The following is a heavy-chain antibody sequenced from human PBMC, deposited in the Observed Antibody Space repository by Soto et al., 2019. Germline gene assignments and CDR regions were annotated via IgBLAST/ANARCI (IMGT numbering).Heavy chain of an antibody. CDR1: DGSISRYY. D-gene: IGHD6-19*01. CDR3: ARHLDRNSGFSIAD. CDR2: IYYCGCT. Sequence: SETLCPTCTVSDGSISRYYWSWIWQPPGKGVEWIGYIYYCGCTDYIPCLKGRVTISVDTSRNQFSLNLSSVTAADTAVYYFARHLDRNSGFSIADWGLGSLVTVSS. J-gene: IGHJ4*02. V-gene: IGHV4-59*08.